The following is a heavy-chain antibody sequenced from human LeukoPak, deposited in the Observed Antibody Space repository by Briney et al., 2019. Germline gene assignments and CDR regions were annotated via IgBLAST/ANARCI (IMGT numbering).Heavy chain of an antibody. V-gene: IGHV3-7*01. CDR2: IKEDGSEK. CDR1: GFSFTSFW. CDR3: ARDSPQCRGCAFDI. J-gene: IGHJ3*02. D-gene: IGHD3-10*01. Sequence: GGSLRLSCRGFGFSFTSFWMSWVRQAPGKGLEWVANIKEDGSEKKYVDSVKGRFTISRDNTHTSLYLQMDSLRAEDTATYYCARDSPQCRGCAFDIWGQGTVVTVSS.